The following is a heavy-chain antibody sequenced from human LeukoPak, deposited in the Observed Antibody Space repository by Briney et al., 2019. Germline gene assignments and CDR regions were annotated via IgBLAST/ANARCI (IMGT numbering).Heavy chain of an antibody. V-gene: IGHV3-30*04. J-gene: IGHJ6*02. CDR1: GFTFSSYA. Sequence: GGSLRLSCAASGFTFSSYAMHWVRQAPGKGLEWVAVISYDGSNEYYADSVKGRFTISRDNSKNTLYLQMNSLRAEDTAVYYCARETVLGYRSGSSCPNYYYYGMDVWGQGTTVTVSS. D-gene: IGHD2-15*01. CDR3: ARETVLGYRSGSSCPNYYYYGMDV. CDR2: ISYDGSNE.